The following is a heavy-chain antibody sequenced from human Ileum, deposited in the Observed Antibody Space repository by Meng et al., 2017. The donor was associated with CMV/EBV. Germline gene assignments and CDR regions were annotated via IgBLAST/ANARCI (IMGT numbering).Heavy chain of an antibody. V-gene: IGHV4-59*01. Sequence: SETLSLTCTVSGGSISSYSWSWIRQPPGKGLEWIGFIYYSGSTNYNPSLKSRVTISVDTSKNKFSLKLSSVTAADTAVYYCARGGGNNSPYFDHWGQGTLVTVSS. J-gene: IGHJ4*02. D-gene: IGHD5-24*01. CDR2: IYYSGST. CDR1: GGSISSYS. CDR3: ARGGGNNSPYFDH.